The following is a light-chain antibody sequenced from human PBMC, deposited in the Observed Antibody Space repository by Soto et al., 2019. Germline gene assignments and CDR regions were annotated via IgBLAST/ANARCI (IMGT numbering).Light chain of an antibody. J-gene: IGKJ4*01. CDR3: QQYASSPLT. CDR2: GAS. Sequence: EIVLTQSPGTLSLSPGERDTLSCRASQSVGRNYLAWYQQKPGQAPRLLIYGASSRATGIPDRFSGSGSGTDFTLTLSRLEPEDFEVYYCQQYASSPLTFGGGTKVEIK. CDR1: QSVGRNY. V-gene: IGKV3-20*01.